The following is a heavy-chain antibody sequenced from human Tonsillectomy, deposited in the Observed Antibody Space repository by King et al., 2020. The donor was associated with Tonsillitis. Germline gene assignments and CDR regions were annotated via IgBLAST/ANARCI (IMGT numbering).Heavy chain of an antibody. CDR2: ISYDGNYK. CDR3: AKDFLVTTNAPYFDQ. V-gene: IGHV3-30*18. D-gene: IGHD4-17*01. Sequence: VQLVESGGGVVQPGRSLRLSCAASGFIFSDYGIHWVRQAPGKGLEWVAVISYDGNYKYYADSVKGRFTISRDNSMNTVYLQMNSLRAEDTAVYFCAKDFLVTTNAPYFDQWGQGTLVTVSS. CDR1: GFIFSDYG. J-gene: IGHJ4*02.